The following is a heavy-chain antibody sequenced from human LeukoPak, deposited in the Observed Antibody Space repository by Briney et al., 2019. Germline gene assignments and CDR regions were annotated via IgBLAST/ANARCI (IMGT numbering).Heavy chain of an antibody. D-gene: IGHD5-24*01. CDR3: ARDSSRGYNYRDY. J-gene: IGHJ4*02. V-gene: IGHV3-48*03. CDR1: GFTFSSYE. CDR2: MSSSGSTI. Sequence: PGGSLRLSCAASGFTFSSYEMNWVRQAPGEGLEWLSYMSSSGSTIYYADSVKGRFTISRDNSKNTLYLQMNSLRAEDTAVYYCARDSSRGYNYRDYWGQGTLVTVSS.